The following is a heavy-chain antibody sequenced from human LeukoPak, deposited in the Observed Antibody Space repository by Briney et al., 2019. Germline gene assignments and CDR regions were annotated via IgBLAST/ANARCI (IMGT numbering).Heavy chain of an antibody. CDR2: ISSSSSTI. Sequence: GGSLRLSCAASGFIFGTYSMNWVRQAPGKGLEWVSYISSSSSTIYYADSVKGRFTISRDNAKNSLYLQMNSLRDDDTAVYYCARGTGTGWRFDFWGQGTLVTVSS. V-gene: IGHV3-48*02. J-gene: IGHJ4*02. CDR1: GFIFGTYS. D-gene: IGHD3/OR15-3a*01. CDR3: ARGTGTGWRFDF.